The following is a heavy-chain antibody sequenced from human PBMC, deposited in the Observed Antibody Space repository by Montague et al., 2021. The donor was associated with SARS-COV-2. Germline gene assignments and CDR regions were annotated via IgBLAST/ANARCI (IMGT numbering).Heavy chain of an antibody. CDR1: GGSISSSSYY. V-gene: IGHV4-39*02. Sequence: SETLSLTCTVSGGSISSSSYYWGWIRQPPGKGLEWIGSIFYSGSTNYNPSLKSRVTISVDTSKNQFSPKLSSVTAADTAVYYCARDGYSSGWNGLHWFDPWGQGTLVTVSS. D-gene: IGHD6-25*01. J-gene: IGHJ5*02. CDR3: ARDGYSSGWNGLHWFDP. CDR2: IFYSGST.